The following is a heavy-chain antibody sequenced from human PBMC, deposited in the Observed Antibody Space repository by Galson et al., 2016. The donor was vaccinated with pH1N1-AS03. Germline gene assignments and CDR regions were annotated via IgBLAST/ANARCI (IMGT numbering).Heavy chain of an antibody. CDR1: GFAFDDYA. J-gene: IGHJ5*02. D-gene: IGHD3-3*01. CDR3: AKDKSTGVAATEVYCFEA. Sequence: SLRLSCAASGFAFDDYAVHWVRQRPGKGLEWVAGISWNSGRMGYADFVKGRFIISRDNSKNSVYLQMSSLRAEYTAVYYCAKDKSTGVAATEVYCFEAWGQGALVTVSS. CDR2: ISWNSGRM. V-gene: IGHV3-9*01.